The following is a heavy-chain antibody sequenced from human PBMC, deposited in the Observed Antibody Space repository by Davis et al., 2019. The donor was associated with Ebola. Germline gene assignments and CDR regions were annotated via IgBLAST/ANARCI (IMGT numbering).Heavy chain of an antibody. CDR3: AKSPAYYSNNYYYGMDV. Sequence: GESLKISCAASNLTLSDVWMNWVRQAPGKGLEWVGRIKRTIEGGPTDYAAPVKGRFTISRDDAKNTMYLQMNSLKTEDAAVYYCAKSPAYYSNNYYYGMDVWGQGTTVTVSS. D-gene: IGHD4-11*01. CDR2: IKRTIEGGPT. CDR1: NLTLSDVW. V-gene: IGHV3-15*07. J-gene: IGHJ6*02.